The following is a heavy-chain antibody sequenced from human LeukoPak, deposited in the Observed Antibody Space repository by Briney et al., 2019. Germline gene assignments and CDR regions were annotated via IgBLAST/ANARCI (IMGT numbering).Heavy chain of an antibody. CDR3: ARDLRGEETNWFDP. CDR1: GFRFSSYA. V-gene: IGHV3-23*01. J-gene: IGHJ5*02. CDR2: VSDDSHST. Sequence: PGGSLRLSCAASGFRFSSYAMSWVRQAPGKGPQWVSGVSDDSHSTYYADSLKGRFTISRDNAKNSLYLQMNSLRAEDTAVYYCARDLRGEETNWFDPWGQGTLVTVSS. D-gene: IGHD3-10*01.